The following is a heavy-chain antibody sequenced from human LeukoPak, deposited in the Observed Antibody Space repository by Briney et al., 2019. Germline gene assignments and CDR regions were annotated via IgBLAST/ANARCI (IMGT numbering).Heavy chain of an antibody. CDR2: ISGSGGST. J-gene: IGHJ4*02. V-gene: IGHV3-23*01. D-gene: IGHD3-10*01. Sequence: PGGSLRLSCAASGFTFSSYAMSWVRQAPGKGLEWVSGISGSGGSTYYADSVKGRFTISRDYSKNTLYLQMNSLRAEDTAVYYCAKGRWSGELIPFDYWDQGTLVSVSS. CDR1: GFTFSSYA. CDR3: AKGRWSGELIPFDY.